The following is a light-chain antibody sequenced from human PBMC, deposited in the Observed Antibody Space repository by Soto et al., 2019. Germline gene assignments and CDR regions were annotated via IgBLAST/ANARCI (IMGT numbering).Light chain of an antibody. Sequence: EIVLTQSPATLSLSPGERATLSCRASQSVSTYFAWYQQKPGQAPRLLIYDASTRATGIPARFSGSGSGTDFTLTINSLEPEDFAVYYCQHRGNWPLTFGGGTKVDIK. V-gene: IGKV3-11*01. CDR3: QHRGNWPLT. J-gene: IGKJ4*01. CDR1: QSVSTY. CDR2: DAS.